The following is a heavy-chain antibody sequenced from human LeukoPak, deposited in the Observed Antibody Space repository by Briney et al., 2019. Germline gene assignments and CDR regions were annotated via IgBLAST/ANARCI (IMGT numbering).Heavy chain of an antibody. CDR3: ARSSNLKDFYGSLNY. J-gene: IGHJ4*02. CDR1: GFTFSDYA. Sequence: PGRSLRLSCGASGFTFSDYALHWVRQAPGKGLEWVTLISYDGSTKYYLDSVKGRFTIFRDNSKNTLYLQMNSLRVEDTAVYYCARSSNLKDFYGSLNYWGQGTLITVSS. D-gene: IGHD3-10*01. CDR2: ISYDGSTK. V-gene: IGHV3-30-3*01.